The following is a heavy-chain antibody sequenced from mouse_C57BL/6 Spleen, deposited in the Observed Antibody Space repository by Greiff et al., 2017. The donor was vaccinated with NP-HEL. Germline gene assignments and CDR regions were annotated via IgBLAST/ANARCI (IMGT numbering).Heavy chain of an antibody. Sequence: VKLQESGAELVRPGASVTLSCKASGYTFTDYEMHWVKQTPVHGLEWIGAIDPETGGTAYNQKFKGKAILTADKSSSTAYMELRSLTSEDSAVYYCTRYEWLLRGFAYGGQGTLVTVSA. J-gene: IGHJ3*01. CDR2: IDPETGGT. CDR1: GYTFTDYE. D-gene: IGHD2-3*01. CDR3: TRYEWLLRGFAY. V-gene: IGHV1-15*01.